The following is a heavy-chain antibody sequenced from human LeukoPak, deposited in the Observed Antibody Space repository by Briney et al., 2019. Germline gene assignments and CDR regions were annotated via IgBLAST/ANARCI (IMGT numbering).Heavy chain of an antibody. V-gene: IGHV3-48*03. Sequence: GGSLRLSCAASGFTLSSYEMNWVRQAPGKGLEWVSYISSSGSTIYYADSVKGRFIISRDNAKNSLYLQMSSLRAEDTAVYYCARDKDMVRGIWNYYFGMDVWGQGTTVTVSS. D-gene: IGHD3-10*01. CDR3: ARDKDMVRGIWNYYFGMDV. J-gene: IGHJ6*02. CDR2: ISSSGSTI. CDR1: GFTLSSYE.